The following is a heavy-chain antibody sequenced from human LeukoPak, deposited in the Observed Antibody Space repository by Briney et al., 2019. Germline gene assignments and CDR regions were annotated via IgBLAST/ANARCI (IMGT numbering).Heavy chain of an antibody. CDR2: IYSSGST. D-gene: IGHD3-16*01. V-gene: IGHV4-4*09. J-gene: IGHJ6*04. Sequence: TSETLSLTCSVSGGSISGFYWSWIRQPPGQTLEWIGYIYSSGSTNYNPSLQSRVTMSVDTSVNQFYLRLSSVTAADTAVYYCARFTYTTRPSDVWGKGTTVTVSS. CDR1: GGSISGFY. CDR3: ARFTYTTRPSDV.